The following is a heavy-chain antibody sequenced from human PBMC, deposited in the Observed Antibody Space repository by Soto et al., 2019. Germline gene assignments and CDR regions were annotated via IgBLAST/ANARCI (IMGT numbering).Heavy chain of an antibody. CDR1: GFTFRSHG. V-gene: IGHV3-33*01. CDR2: IWYDASNQ. D-gene: IGHD3-3*01. J-gene: IGHJ4*02. CDR3: ARDDFSRDGDASDY. Sequence: VQLVESGGGVVQPGRSLRLSCAASGFTFRSHGMHWVRQAPGKGLEWVAVIWYDASNQYYADSVKGRFTISRDNSKNLVYLQTNSLRADDTPVYYCARDDFSRDGDASDYWGQGTLVLVS.